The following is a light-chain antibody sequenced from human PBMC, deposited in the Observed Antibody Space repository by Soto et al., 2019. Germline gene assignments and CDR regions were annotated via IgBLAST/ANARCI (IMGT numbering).Light chain of an antibody. J-gene: IGKJ3*01. V-gene: IGKV1-9*01. CDR2: GAS. CDR3: QRHNSNPT. Sequence: DIQLAQSPSLLSASVGDRVTITCRASQGISDYLAWYQQKPGKAPTLLIYGASTLQSGVPSRFSGSGSGTEFTLTISSLQPEDFATYFCQRHNSNPTFGPGTKVDF. CDR1: QGISDY.